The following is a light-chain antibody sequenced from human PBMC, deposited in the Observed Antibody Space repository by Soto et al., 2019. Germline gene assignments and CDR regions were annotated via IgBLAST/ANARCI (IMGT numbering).Light chain of an antibody. CDR1: QNVNSW. Sequence: DIQLTHSPFTLSASVGERVTITCRASQNVNSWVAWYQQKPGKAPKFLIYDASNLESGVQSRFSGRGSRTEFTLTISNLQPDDFATYYCQRYNSNSRTFGQGTRV. CDR2: DAS. J-gene: IGKJ1*01. V-gene: IGKV1-5*01. CDR3: QRYNSNSRT.